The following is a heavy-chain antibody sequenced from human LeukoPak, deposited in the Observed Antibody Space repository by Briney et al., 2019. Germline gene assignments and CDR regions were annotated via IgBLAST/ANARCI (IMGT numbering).Heavy chain of an antibody. CDR2: IASDGSST. J-gene: IGHJ4*02. Sequence: GGSLRLSWAASGFTFSSYWMNWVRQAPGKGLVWVSRIASDGSSTTYADSVKGRFSISRDNAKNTLYLQMNSLRVEDTAVYYCARGRPHGNDYWGQGTLVTVSS. CDR1: GFTFSSYW. D-gene: IGHD4-23*01. CDR3: ARGRPHGNDY. V-gene: IGHV3-74*01.